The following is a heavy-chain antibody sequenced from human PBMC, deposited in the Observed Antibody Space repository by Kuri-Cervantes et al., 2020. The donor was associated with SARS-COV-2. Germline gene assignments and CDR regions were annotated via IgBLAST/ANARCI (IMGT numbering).Heavy chain of an antibody. CDR3: ARPQGYCSGGSCPDVFDI. CDR1: GFTFSSYA. V-gene: IGHV3-30-3*01. CDR2: ISYDGSNK. Sequence: GGSLRLSCAASGFTFSSYAMHWVRQAPGKGLEWVAVISYDGSNKYYADSVKGRFTISRDNSKNTLYLQMNSLRAEDTAAYYCARPQGYCSGGSCPDVFDIWGQGTMVTISS. J-gene: IGHJ3*02. D-gene: IGHD2-15*01.